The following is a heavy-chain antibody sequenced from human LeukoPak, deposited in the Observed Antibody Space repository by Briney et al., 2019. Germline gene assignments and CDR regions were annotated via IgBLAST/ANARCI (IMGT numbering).Heavy chain of an antibody. CDR3: ARGPLGAVAGIYYYGMDV. D-gene: IGHD6-19*01. Sequence: SETLSLTCAVYGGSFSGYYGSWIRQPPGKGLEWVGEINHSGSTNYNPSLKSRVTISVDTSKNQVSLKLSSVTAADTAVYYCARGPLGAVAGIYYYGMDVWGQGTTVTVSS. J-gene: IGHJ6*02. CDR2: INHSGST. V-gene: IGHV4-34*01. CDR1: GGSFSGYY.